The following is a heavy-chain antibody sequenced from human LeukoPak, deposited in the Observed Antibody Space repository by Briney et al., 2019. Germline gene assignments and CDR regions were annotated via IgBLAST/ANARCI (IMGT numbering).Heavy chain of an antibody. CDR1: GASITIYY. V-gene: IGHV4-4*07. J-gene: IGHJ4*02. CDR3: ARVGQGSGWYFDY. D-gene: IGHD6-19*01. Sequence: PSETLSLTCAVSGASITIYYWSWIRQPPGKGLEWIGRIYISGSTNYNPSLKSRLTMSVDTSKNQFSLKLSSVTAADTAVYYCARVGQGSGWYFDYWGQGTLVTVSS. CDR2: IYISGST.